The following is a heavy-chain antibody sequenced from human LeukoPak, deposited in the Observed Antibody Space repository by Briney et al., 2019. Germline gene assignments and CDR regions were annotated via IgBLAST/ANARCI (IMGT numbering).Heavy chain of an antibody. CDR2: VDPEDGET. D-gene: IGHD4-23*01. Sequence: APVKISCKVSGYTFTDYYMHWVQQAPGKGLEWMGLVDPEDGETIYAEKFQGRVTITADTSTDTAYMELSSLRSEDTAVYYCARTTVVNGNWFDPWGQGTLVTVSS. CDR1: GYTFTDYY. CDR3: ARTTVVNGNWFDP. V-gene: IGHV1-69-2*01. J-gene: IGHJ5*02.